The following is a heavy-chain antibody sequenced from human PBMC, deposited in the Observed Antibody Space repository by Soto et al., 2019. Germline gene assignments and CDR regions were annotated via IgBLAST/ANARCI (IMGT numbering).Heavy chain of an antibody. V-gene: IGHV3-30*18. J-gene: IGHJ4*02. D-gene: IGHD1-26*01. Sequence: QVQLVESGGGVVQPGRSLRLSCAASGFTFSSYGMHWVRQAPGKGLEWVAVISYDGSNKYYADSVKGRFTISRDNSKNTLYLHMNSLRAEDTAVYYCAKDMSGDYWGQGTLVTVSS. CDR2: ISYDGSNK. CDR1: GFTFSSYG. CDR3: AKDMSGDY.